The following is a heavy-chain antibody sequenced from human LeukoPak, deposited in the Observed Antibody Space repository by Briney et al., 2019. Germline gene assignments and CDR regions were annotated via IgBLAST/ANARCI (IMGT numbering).Heavy chain of an antibody. J-gene: IGHJ3*02. V-gene: IGHV4-59*04. D-gene: IGHD3-10*01. Sequence: SGTLSLTCTVSGDSISSYYWSWIRQPPGKGLEWIGNIFYSGGTYYSPSLTSRVTISLDTSRNQFSLKLNSVTAADAAVYYCAKSNGYGLVDIWGQGTMVTVSS. CDR2: IFYSGGT. CDR1: GDSISSYY. CDR3: AKSNGYGLVDI.